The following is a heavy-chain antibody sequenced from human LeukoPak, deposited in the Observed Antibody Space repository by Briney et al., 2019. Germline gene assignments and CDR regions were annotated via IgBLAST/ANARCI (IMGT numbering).Heavy chain of an antibody. CDR2: IYSGGST. CDR1: GFTVSSNY. V-gene: IGHV3-53*01. Sequence: PGGSLRLSCAASGFTVSSNYMTWVRQAPGKGLEWVSVIYSGGSTYYADSVKGRFTISRDNSKNTLYLQMNSLRVEDTAIYYCARAPTVTYFDYWGQGTLVTVSS. J-gene: IGHJ4*02. CDR3: ARAPTVTYFDY. D-gene: IGHD4-17*01.